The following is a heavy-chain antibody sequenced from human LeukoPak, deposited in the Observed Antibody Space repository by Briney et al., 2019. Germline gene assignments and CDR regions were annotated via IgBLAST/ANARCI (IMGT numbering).Heavy chain of an antibody. V-gene: IGHV4-4*07. CDR2: IYTTGST. D-gene: IGHD3-22*01. Sequence: SETLSLTCSVSGASISGYYWTWIRQPAGRGLEWIGRIYTTGSTNYNPSLKSRVTISVDTSKNQFSLKLSSVTAADTAVYYCARGRRPYYYDSSGYDTSNWFDPWGQGTLVTVSS. CDR3: ARGRRPYYYDSSGYDTSNWFDP. CDR1: GASISGYY. J-gene: IGHJ5*02.